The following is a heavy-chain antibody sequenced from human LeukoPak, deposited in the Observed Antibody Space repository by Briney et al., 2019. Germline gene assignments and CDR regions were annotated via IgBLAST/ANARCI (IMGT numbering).Heavy chain of an antibody. CDR1: GFTFSSYA. CDR3: AKGYCSSTSCYNYYYYMDV. V-gene: IGHV3-23*01. Sequence: GGSLRLSCAASGFTFSSYAMSWVRQAPGKGLGWVSAISGSGGSTYYADSVKGRFTISRDNSKNTLYLQMNSLRAEDTAVYYCAKGYCSSTSCYNYYYYMDVWGKGTTVTVSS. J-gene: IGHJ6*03. CDR2: ISGSGGST. D-gene: IGHD2-2*02.